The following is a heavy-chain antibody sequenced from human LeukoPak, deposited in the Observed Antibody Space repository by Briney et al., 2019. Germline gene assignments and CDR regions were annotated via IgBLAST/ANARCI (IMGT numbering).Heavy chain of an antibody. D-gene: IGHD5-12*01. CDR1: GGSFSGYY. V-gene: IGHV4-34*09. Sequence: SSETLSLTCAVYGGSFSGYYWSWIRQPPGKGLEWIGYIYYSGGTFYNPSLKSRVTISVDTSNNQFSLKLSSVTAADTAVYYCASSEATATPPPYGMDVWGQGTTVTVSS. CDR3: ASSEATATPPPYGMDV. CDR2: IYYSGGT. J-gene: IGHJ6*02.